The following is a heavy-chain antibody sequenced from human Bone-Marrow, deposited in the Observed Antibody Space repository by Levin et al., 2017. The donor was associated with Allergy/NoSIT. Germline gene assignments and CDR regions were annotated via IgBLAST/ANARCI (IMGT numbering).Heavy chain of an antibody. V-gene: IGHV4-30-2*01. CDR2: IYHSGST. D-gene: IGHD3-10*01. CDR1: GGSISSGGYS. CDR3: ATGYPCGYYYGAVSRKWFDP. J-gene: IGHJ5*02. Sequence: LRLSCAVSGGSISSGGYSWSWIRQPPGKGLEWIGYIYHSGSTYYNPSLKSRATISVDRYKNQFSLKLSSVTAANTPVYYCATGYPCGYYYGAVSRKWFDPWGQGTLVTVSS.